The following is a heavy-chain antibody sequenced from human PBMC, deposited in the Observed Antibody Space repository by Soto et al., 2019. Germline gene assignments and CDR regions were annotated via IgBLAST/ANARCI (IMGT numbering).Heavy chain of an antibody. J-gene: IGHJ5*02. CDR1: GFTFSSYG. D-gene: IGHD3-22*01. Sequence: GGSLRLSCAASGFTFSSYGMHWVRQAPGKGLEWVAVISYDGSNKYYADSVKGRFTISRDNSKNTLYLQMNSLRAEDTAVYYCAKDDSSGVKWFDPWGQGTLVTVSS. CDR3: AKDDSSGVKWFDP. V-gene: IGHV3-30*18. CDR2: ISYDGSNK.